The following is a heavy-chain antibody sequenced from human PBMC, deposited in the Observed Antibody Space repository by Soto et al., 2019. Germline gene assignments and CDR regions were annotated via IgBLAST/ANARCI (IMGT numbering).Heavy chain of an antibody. D-gene: IGHD5-18*01. V-gene: IGHV3-23*01. CDR2: ISGSGGST. Sequence: PVGSLRLSCAASGFTFSSYAMSWVRQAPGKGLEWVSAISGSGGSTYYADSVKGRFTISRDNSKNTLYLQMNSLRAEDTATYYCAKHGGYCFGSGDYYGMDVWGQGTTVTVSS. CDR3: AKHGGYCFGSGDYYGMDV. CDR1: GFTFSSYA. J-gene: IGHJ6*02.